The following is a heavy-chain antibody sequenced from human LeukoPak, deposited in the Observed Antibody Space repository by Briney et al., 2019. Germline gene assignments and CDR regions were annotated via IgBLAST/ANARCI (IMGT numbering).Heavy chain of an antibody. V-gene: IGHV3-23*01. J-gene: IGHJ4*02. CDR1: GFTFSSYA. CDR3: AKDPYYYDSSGYFHDLDY. CDR2: ISGSGGST. D-gene: IGHD3-22*01. Sequence: PGGSLRLSCAASGFTFSSYAMSWVRQAPGKGLEWVSAISGSGGSTYYADSVKGRFTISRDNSKNTLYLQMNSLRAEDTAVYYCAKDPYYYDSSGYFHDLDYWGQGTLVTVSS.